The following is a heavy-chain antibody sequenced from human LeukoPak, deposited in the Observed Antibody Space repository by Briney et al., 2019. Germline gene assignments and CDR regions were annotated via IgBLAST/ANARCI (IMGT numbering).Heavy chain of an antibody. CDR3: ASYYGDYCLLDY. Sequence: SVKVSCKASGGTFSSYAISWVRQAPGQGLEWMGRIIPIFGTANYAQKFQGRVTITTDESTSTAYMELSSLRSEDTAVYYCASYYGDYCLLDYWGQGTLVTVSS. D-gene: IGHD4-17*01. CDR2: IIPIFGTA. CDR1: GGTFSSYA. J-gene: IGHJ4*02. V-gene: IGHV1-69*05.